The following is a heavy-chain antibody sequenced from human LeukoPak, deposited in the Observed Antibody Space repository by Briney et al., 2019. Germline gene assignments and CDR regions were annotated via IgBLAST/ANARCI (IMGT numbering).Heavy chain of an antibody. D-gene: IGHD6-6*01. J-gene: IGHJ6*03. V-gene: IGHV4-39*07. CDR3: ARDFSSSSTVYYYYYMDV. Sequence: SETLSLTCTVSGGSISSYYWGWIRQPPGKGLEWIGTIYYSGTTYYNPSLKSRVTISLDTSKNQFSLKLSSVTAADTAIYYCARDFSSSSTVYYYYYMDVWGKGTTVTVSS. CDR2: IYYSGTT. CDR1: GGSISSYY.